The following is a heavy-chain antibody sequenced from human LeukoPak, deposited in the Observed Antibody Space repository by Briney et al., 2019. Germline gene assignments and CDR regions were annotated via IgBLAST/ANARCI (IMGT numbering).Heavy chain of an antibody. CDR2: IYSGGST. Sequence: GGSLRLSCVVSGFTVSSNYMSWVRQAPGKGLEWVSVIYSGGSTYYADSVKGRFTISRDNSKNTLYLQMHSLRAEDTAVYYCARDRDLYYFDYWGQGTLVTVSS. J-gene: IGHJ4*02. CDR3: ARDRDLYYFDY. V-gene: IGHV3-53*01. CDR1: GFTVSSNY.